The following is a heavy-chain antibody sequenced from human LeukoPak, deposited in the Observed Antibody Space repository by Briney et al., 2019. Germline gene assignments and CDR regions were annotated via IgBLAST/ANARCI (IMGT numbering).Heavy chain of an antibody. V-gene: IGHV3-21*01. CDR3: ARERTSMGSDY. J-gene: IGHJ4*02. CDR1: GFTFSSYS. CDR2: LSSSSSYI. Sequence: GGSLRLSCAASGFTFSSYSMNWVRQAPGKGLEWVSSLSSSSSYIYYADSVKGRFTISRDNARNSLYLQMNSLRADDAAVYYCARERTSMGSDYWGQGTLVTVSS. D-gene: IGHD5-18*01.